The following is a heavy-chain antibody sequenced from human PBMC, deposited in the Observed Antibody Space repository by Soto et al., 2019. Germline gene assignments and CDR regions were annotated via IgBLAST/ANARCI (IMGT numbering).Heavy chain of an antibody. CDR3: ATLTSGSGWLRYFQH. J-gene: IGHJ1*01. D-gene: IGHD6-19*01. V-gene: IGHV3-23*01. CDR1: GFTFSTYA. Sequence: EVQLLESGGGLVQLGGSLRLSCAASGFTFSTYAMSWVRQVPGKGLEWVSAISGSGVTTYYADSVKARFTFSRDNAKNTLYLQMNSLRAEDTAVYYCATLTSGSGWLRYFQHWGQGTLVTVSS. CDR2: ISGSGVTT.